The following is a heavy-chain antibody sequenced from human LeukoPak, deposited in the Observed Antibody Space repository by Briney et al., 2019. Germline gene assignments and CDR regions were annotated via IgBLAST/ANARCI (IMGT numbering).Heavy chain of an antibody. Sequence: PGGSLRLSCTASGFTLGDYYMTWIRQAPGKGLEWISYIGTSGNDLYYADSVKGRFTTSRDDAKNSLYLEMRSLRDEDTAVYYCARVYRLLDFWGQGTLVTVSS. CDR2: IGTSGNDL. J-gene: IGHJ4*02. D-gene: IGHD2-2*01. V-gene: IGHV3-11*01. CDR1: GFTLGDYY. CDR3: ARVYRLLDF.